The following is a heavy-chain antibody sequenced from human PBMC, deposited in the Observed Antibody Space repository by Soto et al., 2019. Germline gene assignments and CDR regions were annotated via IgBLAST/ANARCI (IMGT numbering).Heavy chain of an antibody. V-gene: IGHV5-51*01. D-gene: IGHD2-15*01. CDR3: ARWQGYCSGGSCYYFDY. J-gene: IGHJ4*02. CDR1: GYSFTSYW. CDR2: IYPGDSDT. Sequence: GESLKISCKGSGYSFTSYWIGWVRQMPGKGLEWMGIIYPGDSDTRYSPSFQGQVTISADKSISTAYLQWSSLKASDTAMYYCARWQGYCSGGSCYYFDYWGQGTLVTVSS.